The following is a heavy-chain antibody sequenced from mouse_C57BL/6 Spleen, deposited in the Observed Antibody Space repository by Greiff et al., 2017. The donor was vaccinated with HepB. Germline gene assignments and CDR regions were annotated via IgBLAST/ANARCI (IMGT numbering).Heavy chain of an antibody. CDR1: GYTFTSYW. Sequence: QVHVKQPGAELVKPGASVKLSCKASGYTFTSYWMHWVKQRPGRGLEWIGRIDPNSGGTKYNEKFKSKATLTVDKPSSTAYVQLSSLTSEDSAVYYCARPRLYDGYYDLDDWGQGTTLTVSS. D-gene: IGHD2-3*01. V-gene: IGHV1-72*01. CDR2: IDPNSGGT. CDR3: ARPRLYDGYYDLDD. J-gene: IGHJ2*01.